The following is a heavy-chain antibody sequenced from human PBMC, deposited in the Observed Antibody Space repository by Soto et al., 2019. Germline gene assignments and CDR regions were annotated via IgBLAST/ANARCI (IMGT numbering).Heavy chain of an antibody. CDR2: ISAYNGNI. CDR3: ARDRGVAPPVAGNTHYYYYMDV. Sequence: QDQLVQSGVEVKKPGASVKVSCKASGYSFTNYGITWVRQAPGQGVEWMGWISAYNGNINYAQKFQVRVTMTTDASTSTAYLELRSLRSDDTAVYYCARDRGVAPPVAGNTHYYYYMDVWGKGTTVTVSS. CDR1: GYSFTNYG. V-gene: IGHV1-18*01. D-gene: IGHD6-19*01. J-gene: IGHJ6*03.